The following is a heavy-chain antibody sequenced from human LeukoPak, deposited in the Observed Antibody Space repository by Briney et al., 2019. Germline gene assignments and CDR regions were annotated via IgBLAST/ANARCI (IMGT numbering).Heavy chain of an antibody. V-gene: IGHV1-8*01. J-gene: IGHJ5*02. CDR1: GYTFTSYD. CDR3: ARGRIRQLVARNNWFDP. D-gene: IGHD6-6*01. CDR2: MNPNSGNT. Sequence: GASVKVSCKASGYTFTSYDINWVRQATGQGLEWMGWMNPNSGNTGYAQKFQGRVTMTRNTSISTAYMELSSLRYEDTAVYYCARGRIRQLVARNNWFDPWGQGTLVTVSS.